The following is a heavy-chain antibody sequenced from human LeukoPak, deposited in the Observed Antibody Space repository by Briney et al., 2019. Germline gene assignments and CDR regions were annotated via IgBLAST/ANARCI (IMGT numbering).Heavy chain of an antibody. J-gene: IGHJ4*02. Sequence: ASVKVSCTASGYTFSNYYIHWVRQAPGQGLEWMGVNNPSGGRTTYAQKFQGRVTMTRDTSTSTAYMDLSSLRSDDTAVYYCSRELGGSYFDYWGQGTLVSVSS. V-gene: IGHV1-46*01. D-gene: IGHD1-26*01. CDR1: GYTFSNYY. CDR2: NNPSGGRT. CDR3: SRELGGSYFDY.